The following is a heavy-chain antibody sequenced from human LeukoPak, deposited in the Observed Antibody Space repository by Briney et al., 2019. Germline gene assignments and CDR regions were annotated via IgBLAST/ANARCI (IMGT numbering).Heavy chain of an antibody. CDR3: ARDPSPAAASH. Sequence: SVKVSCKASGGTFSSYAISWVRQAPGQGLEWMGRVIPILGIANYAQKFQGRVTITADKSTSTAYMELSSLGSEDTAVYYCARDPSPAAASHWGQGTLVTVSS. D-gene: IGHD6-13*01. CDR2: VIPILGIA. CDR1: GGTFSSYA. J-gene: IGHJ4*02. V-gene: IGHV1-69*04.